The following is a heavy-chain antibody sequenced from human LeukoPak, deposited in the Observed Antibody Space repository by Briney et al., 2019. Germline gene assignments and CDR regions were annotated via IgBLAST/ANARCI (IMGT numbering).Heavy chain of an antibody. D-gene: IGHD3-22*01. J-gene: IGHJ4*02. CDR1: GGSISSGSYY. V-gene: IGHV4-61*02. CDR2: IYTSGST. CDR3: ARGTSSGYFH. Sequence: PSETLSLTCTVSGGSISSGSYYWSWIRQPAGKGLEWIGRIYTSGSTNYNPSLKSRVTISVDTSKNQFSLKLSSVTAADTAVYYCARGTSSGYFHWGQGTLVTVSS.